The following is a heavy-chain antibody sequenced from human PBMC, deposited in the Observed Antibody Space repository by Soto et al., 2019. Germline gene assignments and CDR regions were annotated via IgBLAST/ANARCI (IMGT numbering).Heavy chain of an antibody. CDR2: IYSSGST. CDR3: ANFIGPPYYFDS. D-gene: IGHD2-15*01. V-gene: IGHV4-59*12. J-gene: IGHJ4*02. Sequence: PSETLSLTCTVSGGSISSYYWSWIRQPPGKGLEWIGYIYSSGSTNYNPSLKSRVTISVDTSKNQFSLKLRSVTAADTALYYCANFIGPPYYFDSWGQGTLVTVSS. CDR1: GGSISSYY.